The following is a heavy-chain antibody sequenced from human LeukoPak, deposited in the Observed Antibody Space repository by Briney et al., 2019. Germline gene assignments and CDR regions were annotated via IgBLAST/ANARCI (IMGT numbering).Heavy chain of an antibody. Sequence: SETLSLTCTVSGDSFSSVTDYWAWIRQPPGKGLEWIAGGDYSGGTYYNPSLESRVAISADMSKNQFSLKLTSVTGADTAVYYCAGERGEEYSSGWYKRNYFDNWGQGIRVTVSS. V-gene: IGHV4-39*07. CDR3: AGERGEEYSSGWYKRNYFDN. CDR1: GDSFSSVTDY. D-gene: IGHD6-19*01. J-gene: IGHJ4*02. CDR2: GDYSGGT.